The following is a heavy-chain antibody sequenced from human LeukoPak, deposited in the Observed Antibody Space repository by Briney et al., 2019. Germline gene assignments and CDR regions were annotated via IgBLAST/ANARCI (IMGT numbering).Heavy chain of an antibody. Sequence: GASVKVSCKASGYTFTSYDINWVRQATGQGLEWMGWMNPNSGNTGYAQKFQGRVTMTRNTSISTAYMELSSLRSEDTAVYYCARGGVTMVRGVLKRYYYYYMDVWGKGTTVTISS. CDR1: GYTFTSYD. CDR2: MNPNSGNT. D-gene: IGHD3-10*01. V-gene: IGHV1-8*01. CDR3: ARGGVTMVRGVLKRYYYYYMDV. J-gene: IGHJ6*03.